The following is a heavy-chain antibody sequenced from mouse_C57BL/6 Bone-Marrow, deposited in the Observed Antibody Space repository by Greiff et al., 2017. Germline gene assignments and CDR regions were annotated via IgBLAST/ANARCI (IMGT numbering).Heavy chain of an antibody. D-gene: IGHD1-1*01. CDR1: GFSFNTYA. CDR2: IRSKSNNYAT. J-gene: IGHJ2*01. CDR3: VRHGGATVSFDY. V-gene: IGHV10-1*01. Sequence: EVKLVESGGGLVQPKGSLKLSCAASGFSFNTYAMNWVRQAPGKGLEWVARIRSKSNNYATYYADSVKDRFTISRDDSESMLYLEMNNLKTEDTAMYYWVRHGGATVSFDYWGQGTTLTVSS.